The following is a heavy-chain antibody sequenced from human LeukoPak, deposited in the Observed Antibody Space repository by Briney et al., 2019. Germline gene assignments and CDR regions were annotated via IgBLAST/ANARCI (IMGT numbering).Heavy chain of an antibody. Sequence: GGSLRLSCAASGFTFSNYIMHWVRQAPGKGLEWVAFIRYDGSNKYYADSVKGRFTISRDNSKNTLYLQMNSLRAEDTAVYYCAKSNGVWDYGDYMDVWGKGTTVTISS. D-gene: IGHD4-17*01. CDR3: AKSNGVWDYGDYMDV. CDR1: GFTFSNYI. J-gene: IGHJ6*03. CDR2: IRYDGSNK. V-gene: IGHV3-30*02.